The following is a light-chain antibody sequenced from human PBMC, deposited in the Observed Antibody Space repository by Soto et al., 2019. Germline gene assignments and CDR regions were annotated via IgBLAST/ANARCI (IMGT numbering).Light chain of an antibody. J-gene: IGKJ4*01. CDR3: QQYDNLPLT. V-gene: IGKV1-33*01. Sequence: DIQMTQSPSSLSPSVGEKVTITCRASQDIKNYLNWYQQKSGKAPKLLIYDASDLETGVPSRFSGSGSGTDFTFTINSLQPEDIATYYCQQYDNLPLTFGGGTKVEIK. CDR1: QDIKNY. CDR2: DAS.